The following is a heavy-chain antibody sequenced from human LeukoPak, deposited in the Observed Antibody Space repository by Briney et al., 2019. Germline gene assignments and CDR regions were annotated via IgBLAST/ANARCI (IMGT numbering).Heavy chain of an antibody. Sequence: GGSLRLSCAASGFTFSSYGMHWVRQAPGKGLEWVSGINWNGGSTVYADSVKGRFTISRDNAKNSLYLQMNSLRAEDTAVYYCAELGITMIGGVWGKGTTVTISS. CDR2: INWNGGST. D-gene: IGHD3-10*02. V-gene: IGHV3-20*04. CDR3: AELGITMIGGV. CDR1: GFTFSSYG. J-gene: IGHJ6*04.